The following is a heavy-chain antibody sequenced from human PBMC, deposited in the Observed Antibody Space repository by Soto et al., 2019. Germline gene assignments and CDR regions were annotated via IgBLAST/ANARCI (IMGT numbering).Heavy chain of an antibody. CDR3: AGPPSGSYSYYYYGMDV. D-gene: IGHD1-26*01. J-gene: IGHJ6*02. CDR1: GGSISSSSYY. Sequence: QLQLQESGPGLVKPSETLSLTCTVSGGSISSSSYYWGWIRQPPGKGLEWIGSIYYSGSTYYNPSRKSRVTISVDTSKNQFSLKLSSVTAADTAVYYCAGPPSGSYSYYYYGMDVWGQGTTVTVSS. V-gene: IGHV4-39*01. CDR2: IYYSGST.